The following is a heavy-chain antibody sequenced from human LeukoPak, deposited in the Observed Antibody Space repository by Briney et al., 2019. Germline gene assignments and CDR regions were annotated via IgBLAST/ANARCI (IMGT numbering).Heavy chain of an antibody. CDR3: ASNRERGYCSSTSCYIYYYYYMDV. CDR2: IIPIFGTA. V-gene: IGHV1-69*01. D-gene: IGHD2-2*02. Sequence: ASVKVSCKASGGTFSSYAISWVRQAPGQGLEWMGGIIPIFGTANYAQKFQGRVTITADESTSTAHMELSSLRSEDTAVYYCASNRERGYCSSTSCYIYYYYYMDVWGKGTTVTASS. CDR1: GGTFSSYA. J-gene: IGHJ6*03.